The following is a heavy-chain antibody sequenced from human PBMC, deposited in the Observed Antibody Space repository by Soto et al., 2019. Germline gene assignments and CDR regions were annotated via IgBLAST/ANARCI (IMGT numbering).Heavy chain of an antibody. V-gene: IGHV1-18*01. Sequence: RASVKVSCKASGYTFTSYGISWVRQAPGQGLEWMGWISAYNGNTNYAQKLQGRVTMTTDTSTSTAYMELRSLRSDDTAVYYCARGRYYDSSGYYDYWGQGTLVTVSS. CDR2: ISAYNGNT. CDR1: GYTFTSYG. D-gene: IGHD3-22*01. J-gene: IGHJ4*02. CDR3: ARGRYYDSSGYYDY.